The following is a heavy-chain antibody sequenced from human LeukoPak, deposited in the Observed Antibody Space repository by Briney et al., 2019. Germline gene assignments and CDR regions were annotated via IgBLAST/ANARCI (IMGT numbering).Heavy chain of an antibody. D-gene: IGHD5-18*01. CDR3: VRELSSSGYYFDS. CDR2: ISSSSAYI. Sequence: PGGSLRLSCAASGFTFSSYAMSWVRQAPGKGLEWVSSISSSSAYIWYADSVRGRFTISRDNAKNSLFLQMNSLRAEDTAVYYCVRELSSSGYYFDSWGQGNLVTVSS. V-gene: IGHV3-21*01. CDR1: GFTFSSYA. J-gene: IGHJ4*02.